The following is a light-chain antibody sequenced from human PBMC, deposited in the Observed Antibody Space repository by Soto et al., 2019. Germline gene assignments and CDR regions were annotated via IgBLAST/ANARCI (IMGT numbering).Light chain of an antibody. Sequence: DIQMTQSPSSLSGSVGDRVTFTCRANQDISTSLAWFQQKPGRGPKSLIYAASSLQSGVPSRFSGNGSGTDFSLTISSLQPEDFATYYCQHYKTYPLTFGGGTKVEI. J-gene: IGKJ4*01. V-gene: IGKV1-16*01. CDR2: AAS. CDR3: QHYKTYPLT. CDR1: QDISTS.